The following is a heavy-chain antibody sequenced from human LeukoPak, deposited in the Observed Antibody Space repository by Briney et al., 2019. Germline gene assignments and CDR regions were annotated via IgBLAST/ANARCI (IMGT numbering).Heavy chain of an antibody. CDR3: ARDRGATGLSFDY. V-gene: IGHV3-30*03. J-gene: IGHJ4*02. CDR2: ISYDGSNK. CDR1: GFTFSNYG. D-gene: IGHD5-24*01. Sequence: GGSLRLSCAASGFTFSNYGMHWVRQAPGKGLEWMALISYDGSNKYYADSVKGRFTISRDNSDNTLYLQMNSLRAEDTAVYYCARDRGATGLSFDYWGQGTLVTVSS.